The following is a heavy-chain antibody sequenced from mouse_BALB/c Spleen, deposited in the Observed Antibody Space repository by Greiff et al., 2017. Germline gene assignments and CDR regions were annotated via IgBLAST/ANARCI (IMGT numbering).Heavy chain of an antibody. V-gene: IGHV1S29*02. Sequence: VQLQQSGPELVKPGASVTISCTASGYTFTDYNMHWVKQRHGKSLEWIGYIYPDSGGTCYKQKFNSKATLTVDNSSSTAYMELRSLTTEESAVYYCARLTGTYYFDYWGQGTTLTVSS. CDR2: IYPDSGGT. D-gene: IGHD2-14*01. CDR1: GYTFTDYN. J-gene: IGHJ2*01. CDR3: ARLTGTYYFDY.